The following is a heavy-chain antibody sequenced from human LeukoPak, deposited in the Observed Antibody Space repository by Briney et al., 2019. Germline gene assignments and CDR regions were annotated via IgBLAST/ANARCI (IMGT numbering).Heavy chain of an antibody. Sequence: PGGSLRLSCAASGFTFSSYGMSWVRQAPGKGLEWVSGISGRGDNTYYADSVKGRFTISRDNSKNTLYLQMNSLRAEDTAVYYCAKVSGISISSSSYAFDIWGQGTMVTVSS. D-gene: IGHD6-6*01. J-gene: IGHJ3*02. CDR2: ISGRGDNT. V-gene: IGHV3-23*01. CDR3: AKVSGISISSSSYAFDI. CDR1: GFTFSSYG.